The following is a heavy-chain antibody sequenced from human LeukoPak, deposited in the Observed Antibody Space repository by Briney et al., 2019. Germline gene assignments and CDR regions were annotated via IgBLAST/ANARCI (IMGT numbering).Heavy chain of an antibody. CDR2: IWYDGSNK. CDR3: ARDESGYSYGMGDY. Sequence: GGSLSLSCAASGFTFSSYGLHWARQAPGKGLEGVAVIWYDGSNKYYADSVKGRFTISRDNSKNTLYLQMNSLRAEDTAVYYCARDESGYSYGMGDYWGQGTLVTVSS. V-gene: IGHV3-33*01. CDR1: GFTFSSYG. J-gene: IGHJ4*02. D-gene: IGHD5-18*01.